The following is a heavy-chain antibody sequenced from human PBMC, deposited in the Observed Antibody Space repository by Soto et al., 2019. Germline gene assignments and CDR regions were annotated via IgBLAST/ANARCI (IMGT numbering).Heavy chain of an antibody. D-gene: IGHD3-10*01. CDR1: GYTLTSYG. J-gene: IGHJ6*03. Sequence: SVKVSCKASGYTLTSYGISWVRQAPGQGLEWMGRIIANLGIANYAQKFQGRVTITTDKSTSTAYMELSSLRSEDTAVYYCAREFRWFGEFPSPNYYYYMDVWGKGTTVTVSS. V-gene: IGHV1-69*04. CDR2: IIANLGIA. CDR3: AREFRWFGEFPSPNYYYYMDV.